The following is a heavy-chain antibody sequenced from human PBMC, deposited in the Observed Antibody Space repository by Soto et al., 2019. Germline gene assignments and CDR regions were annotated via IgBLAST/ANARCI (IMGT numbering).Heavy chain of an antibody. V-gene: IGHV3-64*01. CDR2: ISSDGGSP. CDR1: GFTFSNYG. D-gene: IGHD2-15*01. J-gene: IGHJ6*02. Sequence: GGSLRLSCAASGFTFSNYGMHWVRQAPGKGLEYVSGISSDGGSPYYANSVKGRFTISRDNSKNTLYLQMGSLRAEDMAVYYCVRASGWSRYYYYYAMDVWGQGTTVTVSS. CDR3: VRASGWSRYYYYYAMDV.